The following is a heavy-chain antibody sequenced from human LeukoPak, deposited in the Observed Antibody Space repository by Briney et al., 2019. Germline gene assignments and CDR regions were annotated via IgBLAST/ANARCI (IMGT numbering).Heavy chain of an antibody. D-gene: IGHD3-10*01. J-gene: IGHJ5*02. CDR1: GYTFTGYY. CDR2: INPNSGGT. CDR3: AREGDVLLWFGPSGWFDP. V-gene: IGHV1-2*02. Sequence: GASVKVSCKASGYTFTGYYMHWVRQAPGQGLEWMGWINPNSGGTNYAQTFQGRVTINRDTSISTANMQLTMLSSDGAAVYDCAREGDVLLWFGPSGWFDPWGQGTLVTVSS.